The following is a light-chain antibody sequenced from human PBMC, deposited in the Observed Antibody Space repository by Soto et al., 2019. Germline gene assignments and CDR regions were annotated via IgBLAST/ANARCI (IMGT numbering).Light chain of an antibody. V-gene: IGLV1-47*01. Sequence: QSVLTQPHSASGTPGQRVTISCSGSSSNIGSNYVNWYQHLPGTAPKLLIYRNDQRPSGVPDRFSGSKSGTSASLAISGLRSEDEADYYCATRDDSLSGHWLFGGGTKLTVL. CDR2: RND. J-gene: IGLJ3*02. CDR1: SSNIGSNY. CDR3: ATRDDSLSGHWL.